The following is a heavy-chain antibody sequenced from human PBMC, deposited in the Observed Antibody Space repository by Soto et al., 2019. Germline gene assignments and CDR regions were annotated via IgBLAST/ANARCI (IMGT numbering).Heavy chain of an antibody. V-gene: IGHV3-7*03. CDR1: GFTFHYYW. D-gene: IGHD2-2*01. J-gene: IGHJ6*02. CDR2: VKPDGSAT. CDR3: ARDRERVTVNGGIALAAMQV. Sequence: GGSLRLSCAASGFTFHYYWMTWVRQAPGKGLEWVANVKPDGSATFYADSLKGRFTVSRDNANNSVSLQMHSLRADDTAVYYCARDRERVTVNGGIALAAMQVWGHGTPVTVSS.